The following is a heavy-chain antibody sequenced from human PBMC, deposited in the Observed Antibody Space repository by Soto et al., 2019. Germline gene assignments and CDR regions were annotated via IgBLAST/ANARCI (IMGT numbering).Heavy chain of an antibody. Sequence: QVQLVQSGAEVKKPGSSVKVFCKASGGTFSSYTISGVRQAPGQGLEWMGRIIPILGIANYAQKVQGRVTITEDKSTGTAYMELSSLRSEDTAVYYCGGLRAAGPKRWGQGTLVTVSS. J-gene: IGHJ4*02. CDR2: IIPILGIA. V-gene: IGHV1-69*02. CDR1: GGTFSSYT. D-gene: IGHD6-25*01. CDR3: GGLRAAGPKR.